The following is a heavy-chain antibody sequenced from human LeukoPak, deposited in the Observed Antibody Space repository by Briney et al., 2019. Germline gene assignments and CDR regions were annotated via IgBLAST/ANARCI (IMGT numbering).Heavy chain of an antibody. V-gene: IGHV3-23*01. D-gene: IGHD3-22*01. CDR3: AKDGGSGYYYFDY. CDR2: ISGSGGST. J-gene: IGHJ4*02. CDR1: GFTFSSYA. Sequence: GGSLRLSCAASGFTFSSYAMSWVRQAPGKGLEWVSAISGSGGSTYYADSVKGRFTVSRDNSKNTLYLQMNSLRAEDTAVYYCAKDGGSGYYYFDYWGQGTLVTVSS.